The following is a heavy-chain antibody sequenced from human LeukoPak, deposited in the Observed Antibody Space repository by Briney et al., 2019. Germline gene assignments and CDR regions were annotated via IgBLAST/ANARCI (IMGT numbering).Heavy chain of an antibody. V-gene: IGHV3-21*01. D-gene: IGHD2-2*01. CDR2: ISSSSSYI. CDR1: GFTFSSYS. J-gene: IGHJ4*02. Sequence: GGSLRLACAASGFTFSSYSMNWVGQAPGKGLEGVSSISSSSSYIYYADSVKGRFTISRDNAKNPLYLQMNSLRAEDTAVYYCAKVERIVVVPAAIDYWGQGTLVTVSS. CDR3: AKVERIVVVPAAIDY.